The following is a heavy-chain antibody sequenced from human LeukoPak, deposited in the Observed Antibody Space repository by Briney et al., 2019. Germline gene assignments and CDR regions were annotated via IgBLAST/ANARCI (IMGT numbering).Heavy chain of an antibody. CDR2: IYYSGST. D-gene: IGHD6-13*01. V-gene: IGHV4-59*01. J-gene: IGHJ6*03. CDR1: GGPIGSYY. CDR3: ARGAPHSSSWYTYYYYYYMDV. Sequence: SETLSLTCTVSGGPIGSYYWSWIRQPPGKGLEWIGYIYYSGSTNYNPSLKSRVTISVDTSKNQFSLKLSSVTAADTAVYYCARGAPHSSSWYTYYYYYYMDVWGKGTTVTVSS.